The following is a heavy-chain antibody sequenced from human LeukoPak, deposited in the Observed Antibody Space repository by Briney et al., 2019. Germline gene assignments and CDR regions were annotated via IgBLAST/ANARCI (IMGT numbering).Heavy chain of an antibody. CDR2: ISSSSSYT. D-gene: IGHD6-19*01. CDR1: GFTFSDYY. V-gene: IGHV3-11*06. CDR3: ARDNEQWLRFAYNWFDP. J-gene: IGHJ5*02. Sequence: GGSLRLSCAASGFTFSDYYMSWIRQAPGKGLEWVSYISSSSSYTNYADSVKGRFTISRDNAKNSLYLQMNSLRAEDTAVYYCARDNEQWLRFAYNWFDPWGQGTLVTVSS.